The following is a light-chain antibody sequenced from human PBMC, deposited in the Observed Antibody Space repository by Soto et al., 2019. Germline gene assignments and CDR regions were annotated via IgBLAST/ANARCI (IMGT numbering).Light chain of an antibody. J-gene: IGLJ1*01. CDR3: QSYDSSLSVLYV. CDR2: GNT. Sequence: QSVLTQPPSVSGAPRQRVTISCTGSSSNIGAGYEVHWFQQLPGTAPKLLIYGNTNRPSGVPDRFSGSKSDTSASLAITGLQPEDEADYYCQSYDSSLSVLYVFGTGTKVTVL. CDR1: SSNIGAGYE. V-gene: IGLV1-40*01.